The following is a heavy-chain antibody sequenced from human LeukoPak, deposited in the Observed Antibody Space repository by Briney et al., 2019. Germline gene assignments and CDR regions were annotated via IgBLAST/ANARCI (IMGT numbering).Heavy chain of an antibody. CDR1: GVSISSYY. CDR3: ARDAYYYGSGSYFFDY. Sequence: ASETLSLTCTVSGVSISSYYWSWIRQPAGKGLEWIGRIHTSGSTNYNPSLKSRVTMSVDTSKNQFSLKLSSVTAADTAVYYCARDAYYYGSGSYFFDYWGQGTLVTVSS. V-gene: IGHV4-4*07. J-gene: IGHJ4*02. CDR2: IHTSGST. D-gene: IGHD3-10*01.